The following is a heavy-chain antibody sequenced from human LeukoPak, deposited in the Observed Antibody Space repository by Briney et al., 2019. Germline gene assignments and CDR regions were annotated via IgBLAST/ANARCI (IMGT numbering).Heavy chain of an antibody. CDR2: MKEDGGEI. J-gene: IGHJ5*02. CDR3: AREEGFDP. Sequence: GGSLRLSCEASAFTFSSYWMSWVRQAPGKGLEWVANMKEDGGEINYVDSVKGRFTISRDNAKNSLYLQMNSLRAEDTAVYYCAREEGFDPWGQGTLVTVSS. V-gene: IGHV3-7*01. CDR1: AFTFSSYW.